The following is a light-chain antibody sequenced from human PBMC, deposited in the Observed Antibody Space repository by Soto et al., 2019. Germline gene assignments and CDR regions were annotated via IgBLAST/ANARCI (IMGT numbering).Light chain of an antibody. CDR2: GAS. J-gene: IGKJ4*01. CDR3: QQYNNWLT. CDR1: QSVSSS. V-gene: IGKV3-15*01. Sequence: EIVMTQSPATLSVSPGERATLSCRASQSVSSSLAWYQQKPGQAPRLLIYGASTRATGIPARFSGSGSGTEFTLTISSLQSEDFVVYYCQQYNNWLTFGGGTKVEIK.